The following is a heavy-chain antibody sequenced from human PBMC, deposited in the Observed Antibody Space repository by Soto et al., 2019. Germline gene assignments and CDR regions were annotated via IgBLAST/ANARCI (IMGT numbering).Heavy chain of an antibody. J-gene: IGHJ4*02. CDR1: GVSVSSGSFY. D-gene: IGHD4-17*01. CDR3: ARGATVTQFDY. Sequence: TLSLTCTFSGVSVSSGSFYWAWIRQPPGKGLEWIGFGSYSGTTNYKPSLKSRVTISVDTSRSQISLKVSSLTAADTAVYYCARGATVTQFDYWGRGTLVTVSS. V-gene: IGHV4-61*01. CDR2: GSYSGTT.